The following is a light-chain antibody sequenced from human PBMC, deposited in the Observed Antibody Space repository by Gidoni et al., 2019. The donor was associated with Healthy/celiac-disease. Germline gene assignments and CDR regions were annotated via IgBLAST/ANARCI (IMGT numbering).Light chain of an antibody. CDR2: GAS. J-gene: IGKJ2*01. CDR3: QQYGSSPPYT. V-gene: IGKV3-20*01. Sequence: DIVFTQSPCPLSLSPGERATLSCRASQSVSSSYLAWYQQKPGQAPRLLIYGASSRATGIPDRFSGSGSGTDFTLTISRLEPEEFAVYYCQQYGSSPPYTFGQGTKLEIK. CDR1: QSVSSSY.